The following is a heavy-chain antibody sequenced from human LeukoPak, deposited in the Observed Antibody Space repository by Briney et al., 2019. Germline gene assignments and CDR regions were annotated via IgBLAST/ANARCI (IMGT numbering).Heavy chain of an antibody. CDR2: INPNSGGT. J-gene: IGHJ5*02. D-gene: IGHD3-22*01. Sequence: ASVKVSCKASGYTFTGYYMHWVRQAPGQGLEWMGWINPNSGGTNYAQKFQGWVTMTRDTSISTAYMELSGLRSDDTAVYYCARGSAHDSSGYYTEPWGQGTLVTVSS. CDR3: ARGSAHDSSGYYTEP. CDR1: GYTFTGYY. V-gene: IGHV1-2*04.